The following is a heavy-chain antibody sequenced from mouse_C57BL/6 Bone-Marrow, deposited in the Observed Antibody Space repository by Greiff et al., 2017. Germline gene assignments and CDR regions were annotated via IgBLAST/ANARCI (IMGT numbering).Heavy chain of an antibody. CDR1: GYTFTSSG. Sequence: VQLQESGAELARPGASVKLSCKASGYTFTSSGLSWVKQRTGQGLELICEIYPRSGNSYSNEKFTVKATLTAYKSSRTPYMALPRLTSEDSAVYFCARLDYYGSRESPRAMDYWGQGTSVTVSS. J-gene: IGHJ4*01. CDR3: ARLDYYGSRESPRAMDY. V-gene: IGHV1-81*01. D-gene: IGHD1-1*01. CDR2: IYPRSGNS.